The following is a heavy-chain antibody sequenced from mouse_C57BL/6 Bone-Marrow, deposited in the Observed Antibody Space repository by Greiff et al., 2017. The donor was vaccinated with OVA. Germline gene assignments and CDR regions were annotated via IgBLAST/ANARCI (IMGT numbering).Heavy chain of an antibody. J-gene: IGHJ4*01. D-gene: IGHD3-1*01. V-gene: IGHV1-19*01. Sequence: EVQLQQSGPVLVKPGASVKMSCKASGYTFTDYYMNWVKQSHGKSLEWIGVINPYNGGTSYNQKFKGKATLTVDKSSSTAYMDLNSLTTEDSAVYYCARWGYLYYYAMDYWGQGTAVTVSA. CDR2: INPYNGGT. CDR3: ARWGYLYYYAMDY. CDR1: GYTFTDYY.